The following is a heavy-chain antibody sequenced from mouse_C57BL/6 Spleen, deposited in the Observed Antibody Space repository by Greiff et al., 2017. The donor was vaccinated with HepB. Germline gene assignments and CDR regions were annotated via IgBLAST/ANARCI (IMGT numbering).Heavy chain of an antibody. CDR1: GYSFTSYY. D-gene: IGHD2-3*01. V-gene: IGHV1-66*01. J-gene: IGHJ2*01. Sequence: QVQLQQSGPELVKPGASVKISCKASGYSFTSYYIHWVKQRPGQGLEWIGWIYPGSGNTKYNEKFKGKATLTADTSSSTAYMQLSSLTSEDSAVYYCARSWDGYYDYWGQGTTLTVSS. CDR3: ARSWDGYYDY. CDR2: IYPGSGNT.